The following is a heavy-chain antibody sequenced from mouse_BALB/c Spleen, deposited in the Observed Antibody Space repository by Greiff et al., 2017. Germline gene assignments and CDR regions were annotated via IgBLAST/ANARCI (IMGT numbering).Heavy chain of an antibody. CDR1: GFTFSSYG. J-gene: IGHJ2*01. CDR2: ISSGGSYT. V-gene: IGHV5-6*01. D-gene: IGHD1-2*01. Sequence: EVNVVESGGDLVKPGGSLKLSCAASGFTFSSYGMSWVRQTPDKRLEWVATISSGGSYTYYPDSVKGRFTISRDNAKNTLYLQMSSLKSEDTAMYYCARWGATAFDYWGQGTTLTVSS. CDR3: ARWGATAFDY.